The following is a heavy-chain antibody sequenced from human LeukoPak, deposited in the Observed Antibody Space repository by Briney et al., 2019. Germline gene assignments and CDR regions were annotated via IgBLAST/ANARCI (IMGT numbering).Heavy chain of an antibody. D-gene: IGHD3-9*01. Sequence: GGSLRLSCAASGFTFSSYAMSWVRQAPGKGLEWVSAISGSGGSTYYADSVKGRFTISRDNSKNTLCLQMNSLRAEDTAVYYCAKDWYYDILTGLDYWGQGTLVTVSS. CDR2: ISGSGGST. CDR3: AKDWYYDILTGLDY. V-gene: IGHV3-23*01. CDR1: GFTFSSYA. J-gene: IGHJ4*02.